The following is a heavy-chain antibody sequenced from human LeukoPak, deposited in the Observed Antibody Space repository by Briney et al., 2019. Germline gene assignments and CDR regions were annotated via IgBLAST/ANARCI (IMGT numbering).Heavy chain of an antibody. CDR2: IRYDGSNK. D-gene: IGHD2-2*01. CDR3: ANAGSKYQLPIGGPQEFDY. CDR1: GFTFSSYG. Sequence: GGSLRLSCAASGFTFSSYGMHWVRQAPGKGLEWVAFIRYDGSNKYYADSVKGRFTISRDNSKNTLYLQMNSLRAEDTAVYYCANAGSKYQLPIGGPQEFDYWGQGTLVTVSS. V-gene: IGHV3-30*02. J-gene: IGHJ4*02.